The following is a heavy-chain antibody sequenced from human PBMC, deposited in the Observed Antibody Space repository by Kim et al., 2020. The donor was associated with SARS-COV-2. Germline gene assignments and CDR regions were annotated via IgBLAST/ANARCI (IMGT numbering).Heavy chain of an antibody. V-gene: IGHV3-23*01. J-gene: IGHJ3*01. Sequence: VGSLRLSCAASGFIFSNYALTWVRHSPGKGLEWVSIIRGSGDSAEYADSVKGRFTIFRDNSKNTLFLQMNSLRGDDTALYYCGRDPNGDSIGAFDFWGQGTMATVPA. CDR3: GRDPNGDSIGAFDF. CDR2: IRGSGDSA. CDR1: GFIFSNYA. D-gene: IGHD4-17*01.